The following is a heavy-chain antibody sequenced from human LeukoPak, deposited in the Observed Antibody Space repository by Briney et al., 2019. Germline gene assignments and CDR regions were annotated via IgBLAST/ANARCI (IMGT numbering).Heavy chain of an antibody. V-gene: IGHV3-33*06. CDR2: IWYDGSNK. D-gene: IGHD6-13*01. CDR3: AKEVEDSSSWYYYYYGMDV. Sequence: PGRSVRLSCAASGFTFSSYGMHWVRQAPGKGLEWVAVIWYDGSNKYYADSVKGRFTISRDNSKNTLYLQINSLRAEDTAVYYCAKEVEDSSSWYYYYYGMDVWGQGTTVTVSS. J-gene: IGHJ6*02. CDR1: GFTFSSYG.